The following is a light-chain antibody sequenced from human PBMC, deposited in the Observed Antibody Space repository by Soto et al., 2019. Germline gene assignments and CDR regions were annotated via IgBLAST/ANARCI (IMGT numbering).Light chain of an antibody. CDR1: SSDVGGHEY. J-gene: IGLJ1*01. CDR2: EVT. CDR3: SSYTRTSVHYV. Sequence: QSVLTQPASLSASPGQSITISCTGSSSDVGGHEYVSWFQQKPGKAPKIVISEVTNRPSGVSTRFSCSKSGDTASLTISGLQPADEAVYYCSSYTRTSVHYVFGGGTKLTVL. V-gene: IGLV2-14*01.